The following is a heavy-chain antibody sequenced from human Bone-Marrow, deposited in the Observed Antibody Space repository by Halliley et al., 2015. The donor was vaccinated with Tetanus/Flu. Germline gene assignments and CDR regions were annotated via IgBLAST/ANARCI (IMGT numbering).Heavy chain of an antibody. D-gene: IGHD3-16*01. CDR3: ARGAGFGVTPIMAYYYGMDV. Sequence: IYYSGSTNFTPSLKSRGSISVDTSKRQFSLTLSSGTAADTAAYYCARGAGFGVTPIMAYYYGMDVWGQGTTVTVSS. CDR2: IYYSGST. V-gene: IGHV4-59*09. J-gene: IGHJ6*02.